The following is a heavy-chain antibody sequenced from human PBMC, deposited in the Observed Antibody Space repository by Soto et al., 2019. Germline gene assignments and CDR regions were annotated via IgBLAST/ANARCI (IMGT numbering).Heavy chain of an antibody. Sequence: QVQLVQSGAEVKKPGSSVKVSCKASGGTFSSYAISWVRQAPGQGLEWMGGIIPIFGTANYAQKFQGRVTITADESTSTAYMELSSLRYEETAVYYCARDSGEVRGVGFYYYYYGMDVWGQGTTVTVSS. CDR2: IIPIFGTA. J-gene: IGHJ6*02. V-gene: IGHV1-69*12. CDR3: ARDSGEVRGVGFYYYYYGMDV. D-gene: IGHD3-10*01. CDR1: GGTFSSYA.